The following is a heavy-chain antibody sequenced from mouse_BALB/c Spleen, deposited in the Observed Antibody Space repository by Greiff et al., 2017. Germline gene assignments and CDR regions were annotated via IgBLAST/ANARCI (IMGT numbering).Heavy chain of an antibody. CDR3: ARHYYGSTYYFDY. J-gene: IGHJ2*01. Sequence: DVHLVESGPSLVKPSQTLSLTCSVTGDSITSGYWNWIRKFPGNKLEYMGYISYSGSTYYNPSLKSRISITLDTSKNQYYLQLNSVTTEDTATYYCARHYYGSTYYFDYWGQGTTLTVSS. V-gene: IGHV3-8*02. D-gene: IGHD1-1*01. CDR2: ISYSGST. CDR1: GDSITSGY.